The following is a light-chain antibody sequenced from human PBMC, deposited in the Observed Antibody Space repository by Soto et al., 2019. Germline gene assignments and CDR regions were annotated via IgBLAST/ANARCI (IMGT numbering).Light chain of an antibody. V-gene: IGKV1-16*02. CDR1: QDISNH. J-gene: IGKJ3*01. CDR3: QQRSNWPPFT. Sequence: DLQMTQSPSSLSASVGDSVTITCRASQDISNHLVWFQQKPGKAPKSLIYAASSLQGGVPSKFSGSGSGTDFTLAIGSLQPEDFAVYYCQQRSNWPPFTFGPGTKVDIK. CDR2: AAS.